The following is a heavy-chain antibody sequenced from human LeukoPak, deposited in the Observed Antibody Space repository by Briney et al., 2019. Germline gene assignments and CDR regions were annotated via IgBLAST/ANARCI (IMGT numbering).Heavy chain of an antibody. J-gene: IGHJ4*02. CDR2: IYYSGST. Sequence: PSETLSLTCTVSGGSIRSYYWSWIRQPPGKGLEWIGYIYYSGSTNYNPSLKSRISISVDTSKNQFSLKLSSVTAADTAVYYCARTGSTVTMLYPFDHWGQGTLVTVSS. V-gene: IGHV4-59*01. CDR1: GGSIRSYY. D-gene: IGHD4-17*01. CDR3: ARTGSTVTMLYPFDH.